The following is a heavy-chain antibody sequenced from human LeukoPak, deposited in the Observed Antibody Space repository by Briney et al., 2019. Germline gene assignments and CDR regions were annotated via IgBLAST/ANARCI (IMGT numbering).Heavy chain of an antibody. V-gene: IGHV3-21*01. J-gene: IGHJ5*02. Sequence: SGGSLRLSCAASGFTFSDYSMHWVRQAPGEGLEWVSTISSTSSYIYSADSLKGRFTISRDNAKNSLYLQMSTLRAEDTAVYYCAGGQLWQTGWFDPWGQGTLVTVSS. CDR1: GFTFSDYS. CDR3: AGGQLWQTGWFDP. D-gene: IGHD5-18*01. CDR2: ISSTSSYI.